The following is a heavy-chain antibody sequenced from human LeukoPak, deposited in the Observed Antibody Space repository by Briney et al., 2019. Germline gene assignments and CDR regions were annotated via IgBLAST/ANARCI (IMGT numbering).Heavy chain of an antibody. CDR1: GYTFTSYY. D-gene: IGHD1-26*01. CDR3: AKDNSVGDIAWWFDP. J-gene: IGHJ5*02. Sequence: ASVKVSCKASGYTFTSYYMHWVRQAPEQGLEWMGAINPSGTWTSYAQKFRGRITMTRDMSTSTDYMELRSLGFEDTAVYYCAKDNSVGDIAWWFDPWGQGTLVTVSS. CDR2: INPSGTWT. V-gene: IGHV1-46*01.